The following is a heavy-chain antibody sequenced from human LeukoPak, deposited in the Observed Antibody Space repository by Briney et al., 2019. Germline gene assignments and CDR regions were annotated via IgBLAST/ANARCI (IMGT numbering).Heavy chain of an antibody. V-gene: IGHV4-4*07. D-gene: IGHD3-3*01. CDR1: GGSISSYY. CDR3: ARDARGWSGFDY. Sequence: SETLSLTCSVSGGSISSYYWSWIRQPAGKGREWIGRIYTTGNTDYNPSLKSRVTMSVDTSKNQFSLNLSSVSAADTAVYYCARDARGWSGFDYWGQGTLVTVSS. CDR2: IYTTGNT. J-gene: IGHJ4*02.